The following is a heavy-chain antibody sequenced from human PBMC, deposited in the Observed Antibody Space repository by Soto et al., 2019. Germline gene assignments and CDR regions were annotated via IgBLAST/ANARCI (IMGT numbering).Heavy chain of an antibody. V-gene: IGHV3-30*18. D-gene: IGHD4-17*01. Sequence: GGSLRLSCAASGFTFSSYGMHWVRQAPGKGLEWVAVISYDGSNKYYADSVKGRFTISRDNSKNTLYLQMNSLRAEDTAAYYCAKLGTSLTTVTTGYDYWGQGTLVTVSS. CDR2: ISYDGSNK. J-gene: IGHJ4*02. CDR1: GFTFSSYG. CDR3: AKLGTSLTTVTTGYDY.